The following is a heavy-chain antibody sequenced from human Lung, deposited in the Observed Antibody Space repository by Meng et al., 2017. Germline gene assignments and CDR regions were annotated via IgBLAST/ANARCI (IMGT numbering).Heavy chain of an antibody. CDR3: TNDRLNH. V-gene: IGHV3-74*01. J-gene: IGHJ1*01. Sequence: EVQLVECGVGLVPPGGSLRLSCAASGFTFTDHWMHWVRQGTGKGLVWVSRINRDGTKPTYADSVKGRFTISRDNAKNTLYLQMNSLRAEDTAFYDCTNDRLNHWGQGALVTVSS. CDR2: INRDGTKP. CDR1: GFTFTDHW. D-gene: IGHD1-1*01.